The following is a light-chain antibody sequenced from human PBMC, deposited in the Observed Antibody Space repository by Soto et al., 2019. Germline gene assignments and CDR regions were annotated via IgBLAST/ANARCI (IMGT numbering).Light chain of an antibody. J-gene: IGKJ4*01. V-gene: IGKV1-39*01. CDR1: QSISNY. CDR3: QQSYGTPLT. CDR2: AAS. Sequence: DMEMTQSPSSLSASVGDRVTITCRASQSISNYLNWYQHKPGKVPKLLIYAASSLQSGVPTRFSGRGSGTHFTLTINCLQPEDFATYYCQQSYGTPLTFGGGTKIEIK.